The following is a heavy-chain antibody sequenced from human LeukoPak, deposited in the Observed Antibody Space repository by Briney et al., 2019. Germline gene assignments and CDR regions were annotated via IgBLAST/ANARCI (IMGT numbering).Heavy chain of an antibody. CDR3: AKGIRRAAGPDY. CDR2: ISYDGSNK. Sequence: QPGRSLRLSCAASGFTFSSYAMHWVRQAPGKGLEWVAVISYDGSNKYYADSVKGRFTISRDNAKNSLYLQMNSLRAEDTALYYCAKGIRRAAGPDYWGQGTLVTVSS. V-gene: IGHV3-30-3*01. D-gene: IGHD2-15*01. CDR1: GFTFSSYA. J-gene: IGHJ4*02.